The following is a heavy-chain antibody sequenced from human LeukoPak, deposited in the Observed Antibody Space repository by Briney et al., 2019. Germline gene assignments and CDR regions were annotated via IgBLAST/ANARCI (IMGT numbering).Heavy chain of an antibody. D-gene: IGHD3-22*01. V-gene: IGHV4-59*01. CDR1: GVSISGYY. Sequence: SETLSLTCTVSGVSISGYYWSWIRPPPGKGLEWIGYTYYSGSTNYNPSIKSRVTISVATSKNQFSLKLSSVTAADTAVYCCARGFEYYYDSTGYFAFDIWGQGTMVTVSS. CDR2: TYYSGST. J-gene: IGHJ3*02. CDR3: ARGFEYYYDSTGYFAFDI.